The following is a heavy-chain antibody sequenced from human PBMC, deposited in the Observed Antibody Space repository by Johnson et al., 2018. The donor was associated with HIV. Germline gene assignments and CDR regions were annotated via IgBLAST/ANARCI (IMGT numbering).Heavy chain of an antibody. J-gene: IGHJ3*02. V-gene: IGHV3-30-3*01. Sequence: QVQLVESGGGVVQPGRSLRLSCAASGFTFSSYAMHWVRQAPGKGLEWVAVISNDGSDKYYADSVKGRFTISRDNSKNTLYLQMNSLRAEDTAVYYCAKGLGGAFDIWGQGTMVTVSS. CDR3: AKGLGGAFDI. CDR1: GFTFSSYA. D-gene: IGHD3-16*01. CDR2: ISNDGSDK.